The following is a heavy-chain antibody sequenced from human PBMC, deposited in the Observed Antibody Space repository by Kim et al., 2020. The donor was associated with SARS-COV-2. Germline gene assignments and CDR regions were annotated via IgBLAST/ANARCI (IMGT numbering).Heavy chain of an antibody. J-gene: IGHJ4*02. CDR3: ARVRTNYGALDY. CDR2: ISYSGRT. D-gene: IGHD4-17*01. Sequence: SETLSLTCTVSGDSISSCYYWGWIRQPPGKGLGWVGIISYSGRTYYNPSLKRRVMISVDTFKNQFSLKVNSVSAADPAVYYCARVRTNYGALDYWGQGTLVTVSS. CDR1: GDSISSCYY. V-gene: IGHV4-39*01.